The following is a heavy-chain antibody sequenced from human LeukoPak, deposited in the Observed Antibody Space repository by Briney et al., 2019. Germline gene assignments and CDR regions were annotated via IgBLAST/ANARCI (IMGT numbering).Heavy chain of an antibody. J-gene: IGHJ6*03. Sequence: MPSETLSLTCAFNGESFNGYYWTWIRQSPGKGLEWIGEINNIGHTNYNPSLKSRVTISLDTSQKQFSLKLSSVTAADTAIYFCARGEGNDYVWGSFYYYLDVWGKGTTVTVSS. V-gene: IGHV4-34*01. CDR3: ARGEGNDYVWGSFYYYLDV. CDR2: INNIGHT. D-gene: IGHD3-16*01. CDR1: GESFNGYY.